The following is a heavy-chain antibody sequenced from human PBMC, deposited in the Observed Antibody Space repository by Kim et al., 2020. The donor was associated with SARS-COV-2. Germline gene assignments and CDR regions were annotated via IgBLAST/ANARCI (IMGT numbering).Heavy chain of an antibody. Sequence: ASVKVSCKASGYTFTSYYMHWVRQAPGQGLEWMGIINPSGGSTSYAQKFQGRVTMTRDTSTSTVYMELSSLRSEDTAVYYCARGAMVRGVITHYFDYWGQGTLVTVSS. CDR1: GYTFTSYY. J-gene: IGHJ4*02. CDR3: ARGAMVRGVITHYFDY. V-gene: IGHV1-46*01. CDR2: INPSGGST. D-gene: IGHD3-10*01.